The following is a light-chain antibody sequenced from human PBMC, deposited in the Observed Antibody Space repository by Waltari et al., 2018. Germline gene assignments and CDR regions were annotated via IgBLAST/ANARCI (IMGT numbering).Light chain of an antibody. J-gene: IGKJ1*01. Sequence: DLQLNQSPSTLSASVGDRVTITCRASQSISSWLAWYQQKPGKAPKLLIYKASSLESGVPSRFSGSGSGTEFTLTISSLQPDDFATYYCQQYNSYPWTFGQGTKVEIK. CDR3: QQYNSYPWT. CDR2: KAS. CDR1: QSISSW. V-gene: IGKV1-5*03.